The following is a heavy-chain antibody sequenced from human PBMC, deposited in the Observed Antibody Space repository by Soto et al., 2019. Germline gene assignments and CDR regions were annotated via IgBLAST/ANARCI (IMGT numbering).Heavy chain of an antibody. CDR1: GGSISSSSYY. CDR2: IYYSGST. Sequence: SETLSLTCTVSGGSISSSSYYWGWIRQPPGKGLEWIGSIYYSGSTYYNPSLKSRVTISVDTSKNQFSLKPSSVTAEDTAVYYCARDRDRAVAGTVPTWWGQGTLVTVSS. J-gene: IGHJ4*02. D-gene: IGHD6-19*01. CDR3: ARDRDRAVAGTVPTW. V-gene: IGHV4-39*07.